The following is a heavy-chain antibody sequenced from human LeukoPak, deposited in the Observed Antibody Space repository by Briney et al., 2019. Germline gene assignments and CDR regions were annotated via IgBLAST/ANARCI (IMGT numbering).Heavy chain of an antibody. Sequence: PGGSLRLSCTASGFTFSSYWMSWVRQAPGKGLEWVANIKQDGSEKYYLDSVKGRFTTSRDNAKKSLYLQINSLRTEDTAVYYCATKSGNYYNYWGRGSLVTVSS. CDR1: GFTFSSYW. J-gene: IGHJ4*02. CDR3: ATKSGNYYNY. CDR2: IKQDGSEK. D-gene: IGHD1-26*01. V-gene: IGHV3-7*03.